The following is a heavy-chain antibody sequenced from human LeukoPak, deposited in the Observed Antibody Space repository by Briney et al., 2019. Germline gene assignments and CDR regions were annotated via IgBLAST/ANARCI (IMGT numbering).Heavy chain of an antibody. CDR1: GYIFTGYY. V-gene: IGHV1-2*02. D-gene: IGHD6-13*01. CDR2: INPNSGDT. Sequence: AASVKVSCKASGYIFTGYYIHWVRQAPGQGLEWMGWINPNSGDTNYVQNFQGRVTMTRDTSISTAYMGLSSLRSDDTAVYYCARGGSSWYFDYWGQGTLVTVSS. J-gene: IGHJ4*02. CDR3: ARGGSSWYFDY.